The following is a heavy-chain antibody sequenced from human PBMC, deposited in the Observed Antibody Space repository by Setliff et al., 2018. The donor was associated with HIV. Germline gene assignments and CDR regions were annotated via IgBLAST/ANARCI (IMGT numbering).Heavy chain of an antibody. CDR1: GFTFSRYW. J-gene: IGHJ4*02. Sequence: PGGSLRLSCAASGFTFSRYWMSWVRQAPGKGLEWVANIKQDGSEKYYVDSVKGRFTISRDNAKNSLYLQMNSLRAEDTAVYYCAKTDSMEYNFRSGSYTHHDYWGQGTLVTVSS. CDR3: AKTDSMEYNFRSGSYTHHDY. V-gene: IGHV3-7*01. D-gene: IGHD3-3*01. CDR2: IKQDGSEK.